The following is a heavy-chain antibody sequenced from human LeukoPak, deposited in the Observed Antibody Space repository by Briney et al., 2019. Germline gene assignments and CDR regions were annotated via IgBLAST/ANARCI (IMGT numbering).Heavy chain of an antibody. CDR1: GYY. CDR2: INPSGGST. J-gene: IGHJ5*02. CDR3: ARDDNGDNWFDP. V-gene: IGHV1-46*01. D-gene: IGHD4-17*01. Sequence: ASVKVSCKASGYYMHWVRQAPGQGLEWMGVINPSGGSTSYAQKFQGRVTMTRDTSTSTVYMELSSLRSEDTAVYYCARDDNGDNWFDPWGQGTLVTVSS.